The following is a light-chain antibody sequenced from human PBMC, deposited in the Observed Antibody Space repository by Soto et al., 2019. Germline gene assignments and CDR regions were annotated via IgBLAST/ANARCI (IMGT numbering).Light chain of an antibody. J-gene: IGKJ5*01. V-gene: IGKV1-39*01. CDR1: QDISSY. Sequence: IHVTQSPPSLSAALGDGVTITCRASQDISSYLASYQQKPGKAPTLLIYAASTLQSGVPSRFSGSGFGTDFTLTITGLQPEDFATYYCQHSYNMPIAFGQGTRLEIK. CDR3: QHSYNMPIA. CDR2: AAS.